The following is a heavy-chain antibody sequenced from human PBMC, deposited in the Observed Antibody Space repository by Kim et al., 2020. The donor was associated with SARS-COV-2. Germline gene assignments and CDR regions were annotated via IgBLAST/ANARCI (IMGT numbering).Heavy chain of an antibody. V-gene: IGHV3-30-3*01. Sequence: GGSLRLSCAASGFTFSSYAMHWVRQAPGKGLEWVAVISYDGSNKYYADSVKGRFTISRDNSKNTLYLQMNSLRAEDTAVYYCARVGYSSGWYDVSHPVDYWGQGTLVTVSS. CDR3: ARVGYSSGWYDVSHPVDY. D-gene: IGHD6-19*01. J-gene: IGHJ4*02. CDR2: ISYDGSNK. CDR1: GFTFSSYA.